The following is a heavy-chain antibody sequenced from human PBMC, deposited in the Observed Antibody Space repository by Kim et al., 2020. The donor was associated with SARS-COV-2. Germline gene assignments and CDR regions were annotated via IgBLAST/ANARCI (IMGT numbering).Heavy chain of an antibody. J-gene: IGHJ3*02. D-gene: IGHD2-21*01. CDR3: ARHRVQRLDAFDI. V-gene: IGHV4-59*08. Sequence: YSPSPKSRVTISIDTSKNQFSLKLRSVTAADTAVYYCARHRVQRLDAFDIWGQGTMVPVSS.